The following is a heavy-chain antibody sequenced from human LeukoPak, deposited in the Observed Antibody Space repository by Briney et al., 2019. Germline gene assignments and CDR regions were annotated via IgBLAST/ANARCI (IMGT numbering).Heavy chain of an antibody. D-gene: IGHD3-10*01. V-gene: IGHV4-61*02. J-gene: IGHJ4*02. Sequence: PSQTLSLTCTVSGGSISSGSYYWSWIRQPAGKGLEWIGRIYTSGSTNYNPSLKSRVTISVDTSKNRFSLKLTSVTAADTAVYYCARSELLWFGGVNSGFDYWGQGTLVTVSS. CDR2: IYTSGST. CDR1: GGSISSGSYY. CDR3: ARSELLWFGGVNSGFDY.